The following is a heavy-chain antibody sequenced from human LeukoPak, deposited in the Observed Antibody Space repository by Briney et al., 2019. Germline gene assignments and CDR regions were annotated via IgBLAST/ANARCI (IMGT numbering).Heavy chain of an antibody. V-gene: IGHV4-39*01. CDR3: ARLYYDSSGYYQICYFDY. Sequence: SETLSLTCTVSGGSISSSSYYWDWIRQPPGKGLEWIGSIYYSGSTYYNPSLKSRVTISVDTSKNQFSLNLSSVTAADTAVYYCARLYYDSSGYYQICYFDYWGQGTLVTVSS. J-gene: IGHJ4*02. CDR1: GGSISSSSYY. D-gene: IGHD3-22*01. CDR2: IYYSGST.